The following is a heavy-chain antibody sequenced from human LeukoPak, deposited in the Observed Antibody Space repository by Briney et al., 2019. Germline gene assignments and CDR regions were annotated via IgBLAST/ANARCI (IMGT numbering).Heavy chain of an antibody. D-gene: IGHD7-27*01. CDR2: IIPIFGTA. CDR1: GGTWSSYA. V-gene: IGHV1-69*13. Sequence: SVKSSCKASGGTWSSYAMSWVRQAPGEGREWRGGIIPIFGTANYAQKFQGRVTITADESTSTAYMELSNLRSEDTAMYYCARANWHEYYYYYMDVWGKGTTVTISS. CDR3: ARANWHEYYYYYMDV. J-gene: IGHJ6*03.